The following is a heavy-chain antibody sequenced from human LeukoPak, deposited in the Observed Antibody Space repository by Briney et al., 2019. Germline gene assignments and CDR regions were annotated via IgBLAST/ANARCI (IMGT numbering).Heavy chain of an antibody. CDR2: ISSSSSSI. CDR3: ARDGDFWSGYSLFDY. Sequence: GGSLRLSCAASGFTFSNYNMNWVRQAPGKGLEWVSNISSSSSSIHYADSVKGRFSISRDNAKNSLYLQMNSLRAEDTAVYYCARDGDFWSGYSLFDYWGQGTLVTVSS. D-gene: IGHD3-3*01. J-gene: IGHJ4*02. V-gene: IGHV3-48*01. CDR1: GFTFSNYN.